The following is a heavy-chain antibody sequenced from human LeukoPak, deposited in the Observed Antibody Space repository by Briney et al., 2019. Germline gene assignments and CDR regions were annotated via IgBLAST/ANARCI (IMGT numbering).Heavy chain of an antibody. CDR1: GGSFSGYS. J-gene: IGHJ4*02. D-gene: IGHD4-17*01. CDR3: ARGPYGDYGVFYY. CDR2: INHSGST. Sequence: PSETLSLTCAVSGGSFSGYSWSWIRQPPGKGLEWIGEINHSGSTNYNPSLKSRVTISVDTSKNQFSLKLSSVTAADTAVYYCARGPYGDYGVFYYWGQGTLVTASS. V-gene: IGHV4-34*01.